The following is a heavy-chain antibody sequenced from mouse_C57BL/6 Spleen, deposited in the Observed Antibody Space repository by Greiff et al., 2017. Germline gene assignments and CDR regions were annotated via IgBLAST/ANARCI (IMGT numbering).Heavy chain of an antibody. CDR1: GYTFTSYW. J-gene: IGHJ2*01. CDR2: IDPSDSYT. CDR3: ARWLQYYFDY. D-gene: IGHD2-2*01. V-gene: IGHV1-69*01. Sequence: QVQLKESGAELVMPGASVKLSCKASGYTFTSYWMHWVKQRPGQGLEWIGEIDPSDSYTNYNQKFKGKSTLTVDKSSSTAYMQLSSLTSEDSAVYYCARWLQYYFDYWGQGTTLTVSS.